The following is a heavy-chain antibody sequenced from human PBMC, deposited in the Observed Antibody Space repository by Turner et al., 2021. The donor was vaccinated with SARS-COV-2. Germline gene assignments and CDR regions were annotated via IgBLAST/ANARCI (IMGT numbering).Heavy chain of an antibody. CDR3: AKAQLGYYLGVDY. D-gene: IGHD3-3*01. J-gene: IGHJ4*02. Sequence: EVRLLESGGGLVQPGGSLRLSCAASGFTFSSYVMSWVRQAPGKGLEWVSSISVSGGSTYYADSVKGRFTISRDNSKNTLYLQMNSLRAEDTAVYYCAKAQLGYYLGVDYWGQGTLVTVSS. CDR2: ISVSGGST. CDR1: GFTFSSYV. V-gene: IGHV3-23*01.